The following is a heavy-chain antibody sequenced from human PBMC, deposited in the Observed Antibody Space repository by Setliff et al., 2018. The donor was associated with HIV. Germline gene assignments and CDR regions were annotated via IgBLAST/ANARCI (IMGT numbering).Heavy chain of an antibody. CDR3: ARAEMATIVAFDI. D-gene: IGHD5-12*01. J-gene: IGHJ3*02. Sequence: SETLSLTCTVSGGSISSSNYYWGWIRQPPGKGLEWIGYIYYSGSTKYNPSLTSRVTISVDTSKNHFSLKLTSVTAADTAVYYCARAEMATIVAFDIWGQGTMVTVSS. CDR1: GGSISSSNYY. CDR2: IYYSGST. V-gene: IGHV4-61*03.